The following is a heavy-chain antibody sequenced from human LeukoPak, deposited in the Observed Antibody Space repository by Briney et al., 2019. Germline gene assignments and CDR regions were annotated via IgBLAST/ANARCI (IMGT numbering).Heavy chain of an antibody. D-gene: IGHD3-22*01. CDR2: ISYDGSNK. V-gene: IGHV3-30-3*01. J-gene: IGHJ6*02. CDR1: GFTFSSYA. Sequence: GGSLRLSCAASGFTFSSYAMHWVRQAPGKGLEWVAVISYDGSNKYYADSVKGRFTISRDNSKNTLYLQMNSLRAEDTAVYYCARGGYYDSSGPYSGHYYGMDVWGQGTTVTVSS. CDR3: ARGGYYDSSGPYSGHYYGMDV.